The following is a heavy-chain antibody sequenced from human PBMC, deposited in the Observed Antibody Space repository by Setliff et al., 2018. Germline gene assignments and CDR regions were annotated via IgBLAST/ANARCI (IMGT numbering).Heavy chain of an antibody. CDR2: IYPADSDT. D-gene: IGHD5-18*01. J-gene: IGHJ4*01. CDR3: ARRGYGGYIYGSFDY. V-gene: IGHV5-51*01. Sequence: PGESLKISCATSGYNFNSHWIAWVRQVPGGGLEWMGLIYPADSDTTYSPSFEGQVTISVDKSLSTAYLQWSSLKASDSGLYYCARRGYGGYIYGSFDYWGQGTLVTVSS. CDR1: GYNFNSHW.